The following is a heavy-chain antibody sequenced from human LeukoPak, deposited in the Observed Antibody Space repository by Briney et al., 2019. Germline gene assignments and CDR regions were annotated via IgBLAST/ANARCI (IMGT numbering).Heavy chain of an antibody. CDR1: GFTFSSYT. V-gene: IGHV3-30-3*01. J-gene: IGHJ3*02. CDR2: ISYDGSNK. D-gene: IGHD5-12*01. CDR3: ARGPRYSGYESAFDI. Sequence: GGSLRLSCTASGFTFSSYTMNWVRQAPGKGLEWVAVISYDGSNKYYADSVKGRFTISRDNSKNTLYLQMNSLRAEDTAVYYCARGPRYSGYESAFDIWGQGTMVTVSS.